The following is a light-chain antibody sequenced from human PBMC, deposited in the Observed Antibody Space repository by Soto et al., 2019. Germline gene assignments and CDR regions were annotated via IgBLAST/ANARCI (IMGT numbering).Light chain of an antibody. V-gene: IGKV3-20*01. J-gene: IGKJ1*01. CDR2: GAS. CDR3: QQYGDSPQT. CDR1: QSVTSNY. Sequence: EIVLTQSPATLSLSPGERATLSCRASQSVTSNYLAWYQQKPGQAPRLLIYGASSRATAIPDRFSGSGSGTDFTLTISRLEPEELAVYHCQQYGDSPQTFGQGTKEEIK.